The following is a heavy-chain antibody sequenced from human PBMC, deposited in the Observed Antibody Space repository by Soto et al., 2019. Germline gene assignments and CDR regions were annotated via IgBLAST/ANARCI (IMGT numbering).Heavy chain of an antibody. D-gene: IGHD2-2*01. CDR1: GFTFSSYA. CDR3: ARVRVPAAHHYYGMDV. Sequence: GGSLRLSCAASGFTFSSYAMHWVRQAPGKGLEWVAVISYDGSNKYYADSVKGRFTISRDNSKNTLYLQMNSLRAEDTAVYYCARVRVPAAHHYYGMDVWGQGTTVTVSS. V-gene: IGHV3-30-3*01. J-gene: IGHJ6*02. CDR2: ISYDGSNK.